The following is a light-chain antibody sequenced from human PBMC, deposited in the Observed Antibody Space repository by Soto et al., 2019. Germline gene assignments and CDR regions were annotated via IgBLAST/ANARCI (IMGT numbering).Light chain of an antibody. CDR2: DAS. CDR1: QDIDKN. CDR3: QQYDSLLPIT. J-gene: IGKJ5*01. Sequence: GDRVTITCQASQDIDKNLNWYQQKPGKAPKLLIYDASSLQTGVPSRFSGSGSATDFTFTISSLQPEDIATYYCQQYDSLLPITFGQGTRLEIK. V-gene: IGKV1-33*01.